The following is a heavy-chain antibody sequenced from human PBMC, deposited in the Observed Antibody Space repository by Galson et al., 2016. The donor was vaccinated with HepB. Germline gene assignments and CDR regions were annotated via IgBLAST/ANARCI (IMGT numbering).Heavy chain of an antibody. CDR3: ARGPYYYYSSGYYYYYNGMDV. D-gene: IGHD3-22*01. V-gene: IGHV4-34*01. J-gene: IGHJ6*02. Sequence: LRLSCAASGFAFSTYVMSWVRQAPGKGLEWIGEINHSENTNYNPSLKSRVTISLDTSKNQFFLRLSSVTAADTAVYYCARGPYYYYSSGYYYYYNGMDVWGQGTTATVSS. CDR1: GFAFSTYV. CDR2: INHSENT.